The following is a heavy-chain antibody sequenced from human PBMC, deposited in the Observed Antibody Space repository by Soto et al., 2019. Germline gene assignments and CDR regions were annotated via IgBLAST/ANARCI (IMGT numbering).Heavy chain of an antibody. J-gene: IGHJ6*02. CDR1: GDTVSSNSVA. CDR3: ARPRPDIAAPTDYYYYGMDA. V-gene: IGHV6-1*01. D-gene: IGHD6-6*01. CDR2: TYYRSRWYS. Sequence: PSQTLSLTCVGSGDTVSSNSVAWNWVRQSPSRGLEWLGRTYYRSRWYSDYAVSVRSRIGINADTSKNQVSLQLNSVTPEDTAVYYCARPRPDIAAPTDYYYYGMDAWGQGTTVTVSS.